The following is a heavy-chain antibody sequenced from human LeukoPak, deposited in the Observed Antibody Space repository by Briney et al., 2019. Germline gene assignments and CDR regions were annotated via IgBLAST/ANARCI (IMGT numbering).Heavy chain of an antibody. Sequence: KPSAPLSLTCAVSGDSSGSYYWSWIRPPPGKGLEWIGYIYYSGSTTYTPSLKSRVTISVDTSKNQFSLKVSSVTAADTAVYYCARRSTVHDFDYWGQGTLVTVSS. D-gene: IGHD1-1*01. V-gene: IGHV4-59*08. CDR1: GDSSGSYY. CDR3: ARRSTVHDFDY. CDR2: IYYSGST. J-gene: IGHJ4*02.